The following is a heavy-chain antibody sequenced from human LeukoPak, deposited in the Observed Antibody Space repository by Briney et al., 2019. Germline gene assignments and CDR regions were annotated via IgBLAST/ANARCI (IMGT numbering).Heavy chain of an antibody. Sequence: SVKVSCKASGGTFSSYAISWVRQAPGQGLEWMGRIIPILGIANYAQKFQGRVTITRNTSISTAYMELSSLRSEDTAVYYCAKDIPPPYYYDSSGYYTSYFDYWGQGTLVTVSS. J-gene: IGHJ4*02. V-gene: IGHV1-69*04. CDR3: AKDIPPPYYYDSSGYYTSYFDY. CDR1: GGTFSSYA. CDR2: IIPILGIA. D-gene: IGHD3-22*01.